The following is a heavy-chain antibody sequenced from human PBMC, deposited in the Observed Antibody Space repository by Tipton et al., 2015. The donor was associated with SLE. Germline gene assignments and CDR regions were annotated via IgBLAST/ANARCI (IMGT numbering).Heavy chain of an antibody. CDR3: ARALPPYYYYGIDV. CDR2: IYHSGGA. J-gene: IGHJ6*02. CDR1: GASISSSNW. V-gene: IGHV4-4*01. Sequence: TLSLTCTLSGASISSSNWWTWVRQPPGKGLEWIGEIYHSGGANYNPSLKSRVTISVDKSKNLFSLNLSSVTAADTAVYFCARALPPYYYYGIDVWGQGTTVTVSS. D-gene: IGHD2-15*01.